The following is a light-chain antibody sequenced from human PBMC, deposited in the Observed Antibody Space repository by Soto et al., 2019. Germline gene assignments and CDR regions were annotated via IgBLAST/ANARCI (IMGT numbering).Light chain of an antibody. V-gene: IGLV2-14*03. CDR1: SSDVGGYNY. CDR3: NSYTGSTTPFV. J-gene: IGLJ1*01. CDR2: DVT. Sequence: QSALTQPASVSGSPGQSITISCTGTSSDVGGYNYVSWYQHHPDKAPKLVIYDVTNRPSGVSYRFSGSKSGNTASLTISGLQAEDEADYYCNSYTGSTTPFVFGTGTKLT.